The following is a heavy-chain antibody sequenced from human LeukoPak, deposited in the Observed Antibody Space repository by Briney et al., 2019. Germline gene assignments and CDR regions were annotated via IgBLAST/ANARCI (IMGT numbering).Heavy chain of an antibody. CDR1: GFTFSSYG. Sequence: GRSLRLSCAASGFTFSSYGMHWVRQAPGKGLEWVAVISYDGSNKYYADSVKGRFTISRDNSKDTLYLQMNSLRAEDTAVYYCARGSEAAAGNAYNWFDPWGQGTLVTGSS. CDR2: ISYDGSNK. D-gene: IGHD6-13*01. V-gene: IGHV3-33*01. J-gene: IGHJ5*02. CDR3: ARGSEAAAGNAYNWFDP.